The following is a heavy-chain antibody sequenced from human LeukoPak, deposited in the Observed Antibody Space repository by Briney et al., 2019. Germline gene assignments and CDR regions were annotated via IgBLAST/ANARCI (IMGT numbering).Heavy chain of an antibody. D-gene: IGHD6-19*01. CDR1: GGSINTPNYY. Sequence: PSETLSLTCTVSGGSINTPNYYWGWIRQTPGKGLEWIGNIFYSGGTYYSPSLTSRVTISLDTSRNQFSLKLNSVTAADTAVYYCARRPGWLVRYWFDPWGQGTLVTVSS. J-gene: IGHJ5*02. V-gene: IGHV4-39*01. CDR2: IFYSGGT. CDR3: ARRPGWLVRYWFDP.